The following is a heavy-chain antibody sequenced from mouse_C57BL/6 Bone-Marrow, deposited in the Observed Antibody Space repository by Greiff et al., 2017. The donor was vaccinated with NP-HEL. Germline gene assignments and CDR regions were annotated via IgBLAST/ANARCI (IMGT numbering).Heavy chain of an antibody. J-gene: IGHJ3*01. CDR2: ISDGGSYT. D-gene: IGHD3-2*02. CDR3: AREGTAQATEGFAY. Sequence: EVQRVESGGGLVKPGGSLKLSCAASGFTFSSYAMSWVRQTPEKRLEWVATISDGGSYTYYPDNVKGRFTISRDNAKNNLYLQMNHLKSEDTAMYYCAREGTAQATEGFAYWGQGTLVTVSA. CDR1: GFTFSSYA. V-gene: IGHV5-4*01.